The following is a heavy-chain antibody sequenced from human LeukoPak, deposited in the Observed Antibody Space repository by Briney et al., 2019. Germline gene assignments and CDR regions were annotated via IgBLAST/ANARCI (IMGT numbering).Heavy chain of an antibody. J-gene: IGHJ4*02. CDR3: AKEYSYGYSMFDY. CDR2: ISGDGGST. Sequence: GGSLRLSCAASGFTFSSYGMHWVRQAPGKGLEWVSLISGDGGSTYYADSVKGRFTISRDNSKNSLYLQMNSLRTEDTALYYCAKEYSYGYSMFDYWGQGTLVTVSS. D-gene: IGHD5-18*01. V-gene: IGHV3-43*02. CDR1: GFTFSSYG.